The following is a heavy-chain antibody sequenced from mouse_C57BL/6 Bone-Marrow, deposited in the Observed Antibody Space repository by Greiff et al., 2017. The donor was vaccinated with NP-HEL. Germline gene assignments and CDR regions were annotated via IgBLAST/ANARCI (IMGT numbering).Heavy chain of an antibody. D-gene: IGHD3-1*01. CDR3: TRSRAATGGGYFEV. V-gene: IGHV5-9-1*02. J-gene: IGHJ1*03. CDR2: ISSGGDYT. Sequence: DVHLVESGEGLVKPGGSLKLSCAASGFTFSSYAMSWVRQTPEKRLEWVAYISSGGDYTYYADTVKGRFTISRDNARNTLYLQMSSLKSEDTAMYYGTRSRAATGGGYFEVGGTGTTVTVTS. CDR1: GFTFSSYA.